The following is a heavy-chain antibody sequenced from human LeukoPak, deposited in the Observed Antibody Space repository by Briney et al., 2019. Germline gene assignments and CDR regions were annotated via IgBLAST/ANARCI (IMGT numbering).Heavy chain of an antibody. CDR2: IKKDGSEK. Sequence: GGSLRLSCAASGFTFSSYWMSWVRQAPGKGLEWVANIKKDGSEKYSVDSVKGRFTISRDNAKTSLYLQMNTLRAEDTAVYYCARDDVLNYYDSSGYPPFDYWGQGTLVTVSS. D-gene: IGHD3-22*01. V-gene: IGHV3-7*01. CDR1: GFTFSSYW. J-gene: IGHJ4*02. CDR3: ARDDVLNYYDSSGYPPFDY.